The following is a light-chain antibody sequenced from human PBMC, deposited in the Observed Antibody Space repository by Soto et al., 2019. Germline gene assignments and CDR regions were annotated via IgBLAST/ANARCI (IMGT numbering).Light chain of an antibody. V-gene: IGLV2-11*01. CDR3: CSYAGSYFYV. CDR1: SSDVGGYNY. J-gene: IGLJ1*01. CDR2: DVS. Sequence: QSALTQPRSVSGSPGQSVTISCTGTSSDVGGYNYVSWYQQHPGKAPKLMIYDVSKRPSGVPDRFSGSKSGNTASLTISGLQAEDEEDYYCCSYAGSYFYVFGTGTKVTVL.